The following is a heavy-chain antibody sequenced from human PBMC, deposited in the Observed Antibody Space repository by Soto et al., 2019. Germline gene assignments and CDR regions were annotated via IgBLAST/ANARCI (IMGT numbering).Heavy chain of an antibody. J-gene: IGHJ6*02. CDR3: ARDTRGDIVALYYYYGMDV. Sequence: GGSLRLSCAASGFTFSSYWMSWVRQAPGKGLEWVANIKQDGSEKYYVDSVKGRFTISRDNAKNSLYLQMNSLRAEDTAVYYRARDTRGDIVALYYYYGMDVWGQGTTVTVSS. D-gene: IGHD5-12*01. V-gene: IGHV3-7*05. CDR1: GFTFSSYW. CDR2: IKQDGSEK.